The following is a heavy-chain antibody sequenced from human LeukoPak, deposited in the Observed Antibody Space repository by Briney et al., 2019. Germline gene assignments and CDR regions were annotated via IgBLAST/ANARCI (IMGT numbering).Heavy chain of an antibody. J-gene: IGHJ4*02. V-gene: IGHV4-59*01. CDR2: IYYSGST. Sequence: SETLSLTCTVSGGSISSYYWSRIRQPPGKGLEWIGYIYYSGSTNYNPSLKSRVTISVDTSKNQFSLKLSSVTAADTAVYYCARVGSYGYFDYWGQGTLVTVSS. CDR1: GGSISSYY. CDR3: ARVGSYGYFDY. D-gene: IGHD1-26*01.